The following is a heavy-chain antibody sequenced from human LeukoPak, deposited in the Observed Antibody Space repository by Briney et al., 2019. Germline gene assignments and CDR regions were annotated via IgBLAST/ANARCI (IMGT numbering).Heavy chain of an antibody. D-gene: IGHD6-19*01. CDR1: GGSISSSSYY. CDR3: ARVRYSSGNTLFDY. J-gene: IGHJ4*02. Sequence: PSETLSLTCTVSGGSISSSSYYWGWIRQPPGKGLEWIGSIYYSGSTYYNPSLKSRVTISVDTSKNQFSLKLSSVTAADTAVYYCARVRYSSGNTLFDYWGQGTLVTVSS. CDR2: IYYSGST. V-gene: IGHV4-39*07.